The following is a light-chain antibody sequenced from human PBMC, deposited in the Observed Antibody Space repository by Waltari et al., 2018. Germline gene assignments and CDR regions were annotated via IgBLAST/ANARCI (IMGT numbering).Light chain of an antibody. Sequence: DIVMTQSPDSLAVSLGERATINCKSSQSLFYSSNSKNYLAWYQQKPGQSPKLLIYWASTRESGVPDRFSGSGSGTDFTLTISTLQAEDVAVYYCHQYYSLFTLGPGTKVDIK. CDR2: WAS. V-gene: IGKV4-1*01. CDR1: QSLFYSSNSKNY. CDR3: HQYYSLFT. J-gene: IGKJ3*01.